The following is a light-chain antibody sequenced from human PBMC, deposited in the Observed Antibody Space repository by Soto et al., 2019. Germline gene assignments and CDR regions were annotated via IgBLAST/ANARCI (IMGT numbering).Light chain of an antibody. J-gene: IGLJ1*01. CDR2: EVS. CDR1: SSDVGGYTY. Sequence: QSVLTQPPSASGSPGQSVTISCTGTSSDVGGYTYVSWYQQHPGKAPKLMIYEVSKRPSGVPDRFSGSKSGNTASLAVSGLQADDEADYFCSSYAGSNIYVFGTGTNVTVL. CDR3: SSYAGSNIYV. V-gene: IGLV2-8*01.